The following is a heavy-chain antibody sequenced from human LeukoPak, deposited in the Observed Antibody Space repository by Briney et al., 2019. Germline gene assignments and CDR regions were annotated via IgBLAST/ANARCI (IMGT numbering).Heavy chain of an antibody. D-gene: IGHD3-22*01. CDR3: ARDHYYYDSSGMGTYYYGMDV. Sequence: SETLSLTCTVSGGSISSYYWSWILQPAGKGLEWIGRIYTSGSTNYNPSLKSRVTMSVDTSKNQFSLKLSSVTAADTAVYYCARDHYYYDSSGMGTYYYGMDVWGQGTTVTVSS. CDR2: IYTSGST. V-gene: IGHV4-4*07. CDR1: GGSISSYY. J-gene: IGHJ6*02.